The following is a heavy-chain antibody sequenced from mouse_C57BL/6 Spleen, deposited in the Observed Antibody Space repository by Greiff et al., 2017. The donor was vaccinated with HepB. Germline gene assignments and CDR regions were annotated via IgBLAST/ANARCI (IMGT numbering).Heavy chain of an antibody. CDR2: IYPGSGST. CDR1: GYTFTSYW. CDR3: ARGDWDGWYFDV. V-gene: IGHV1-55*01. J-gene: IGHJ1*03. Sequence: QVQLQQPGAELVKPGASVKMSCKASGYTFTSYWITWVKQRPGQGLEWIGDIYPGSGSTNYNEKFKSKATLTVDTSSSTAYMQLSSPASEDSAVYYCARGDWDGWYFDVWGTGTTVTVSS. D-gene: IGHD4-1*01.